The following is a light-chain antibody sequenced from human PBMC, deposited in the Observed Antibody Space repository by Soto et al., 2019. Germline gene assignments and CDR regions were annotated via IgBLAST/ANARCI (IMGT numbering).Light chain of an antibody. CDR3: QQYYNPPHN. Sequence: DIVMTQSPDSLAVSLGERATINCKSSQSVLYSSNNKNYLAWYQQKPGQPPKLLIYWASTRESGVPDRFSGSGSGTDFTLTISSLQAEDVAVYYCQQYYNPPHNFGPGTKVEIK. CDR1: QSVLYSSNNKNY. CDR2: WAS. V-gene: IGKV4-1*01. J-gene: IGKJ1*01.